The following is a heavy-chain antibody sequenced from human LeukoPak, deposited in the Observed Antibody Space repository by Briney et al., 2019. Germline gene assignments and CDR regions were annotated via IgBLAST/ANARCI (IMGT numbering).Heavy chain of an antibody. V-gene: IGHV3-48*03. CDR1: GFTFSSYE. CDR2: ISSSGSTI. D-gene: IGHD1-26*01. J-gene: IGHJ3*02. Sequence: PGGSLRLSCAASGFTFSSYEMNWVRQAPGKGLEWVSYISSSGSTINYADSVMGRFTVSRDNAEHSLYLQMSSLRADDTAVYYCAKEGSYDAFDIWGQGTMVTVSS. CDR3: AKEGSYDAFDI.